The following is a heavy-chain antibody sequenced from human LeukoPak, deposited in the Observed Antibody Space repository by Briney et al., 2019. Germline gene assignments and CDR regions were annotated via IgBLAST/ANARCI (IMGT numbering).Heavy chain of an antibody. V-gene: IGHV1-24*01. CDR3: ATPLIYYYDSSGSHRTDAFDI. CDR1: GYTLTELS. J-gene: IGHJ3*02. Sequence: ASVKVSRKVSGYTLTELSMHWVRQAPGKGLEWMGGFDPEDGETIYAQKFQGRVTMTEDTSTDTAYMELSSLRSEDTAVYYCATPLIYYYDSSGSHRTDAFDIWGQGTMVTVSS. D-gene: IGHD3-22*01. CDR2: FDPEDGET.